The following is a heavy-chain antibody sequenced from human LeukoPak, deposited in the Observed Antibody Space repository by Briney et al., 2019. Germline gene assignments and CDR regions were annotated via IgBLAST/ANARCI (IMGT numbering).Heavy chain of an antibody. D-gene: IGHD3-10*01. CDR1: GYTFTSYD. Sequence: ASVKVSCKASGYTFTSYDINWVRQATGQGLEWMGWMNPNSGNTGYAQKFQGRVTMTRNTSISTAYMELGSLRSDDTAVYYCAREDCYGSGSYTDYYYGMDVWGQGTTVTVSS. CDR2: MNPNSGNT. CDR3: AREDCYGSGSYTDYYYGMDV. J-gene: IGHJ6*02. V-gene: IGHV1-8*01.